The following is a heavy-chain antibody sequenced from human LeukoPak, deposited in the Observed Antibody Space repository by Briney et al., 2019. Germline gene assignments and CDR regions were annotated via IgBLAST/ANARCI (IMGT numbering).Heavy chain of an antibody. V-gene: IGHV3-21*01. J-gene: IGHJ6*04. CDR2: ISSSSNYI. CDR1: GFTFTSYN. Sequence: PGGSLRLSCAASGFTFTSYNMNWVRQAPGKGLEWVSSISSSSNYIYYADSVKGRFTIPRDNAKNSLYLQMNSLRAEDTAVYYCAELGITMIGGVWGKGTTVTISS. D-gene: IGHD3-10*02. CDR3: AELGITMIGGV.